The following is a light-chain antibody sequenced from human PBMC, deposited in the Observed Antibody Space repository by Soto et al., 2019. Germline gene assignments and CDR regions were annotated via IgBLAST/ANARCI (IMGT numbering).Light chain of an antibody. CDR2: GAS. J-gene: IGKJ4*01. Sequence: DIQTTQSPSSLSASVGDRVTITCRASQSIDRYLNWYQQKPGTAPKLLISGASSLRSGVPSRFSGSGSGTDFTLTINSLQPEDFATYYCQQGSRTLTFGGGTKVDIK. V-gene: IGKV1-39*01. CDR1: QSIDRY. CDR3: QQGSRTLT.